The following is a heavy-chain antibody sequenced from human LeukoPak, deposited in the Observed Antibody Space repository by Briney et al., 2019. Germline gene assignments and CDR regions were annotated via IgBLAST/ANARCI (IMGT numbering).Heavy chain of an antibody. V-gene: IGHV3-74*01. J-gene: IGHJ4*02. Sequence: GGSLRLSCAVSGFTFSSSWMHWVRHAPGKGLVWVSHIKTDGSTTAYADSVKGRFTISRDNAKNTLYLQMNSLRAEDTGVYYYARGNQQLPRSTPDYWGQGTLVTVSS. CDR3: ARGNQQLPRSTPDY. CDR1: GFTFSSSW. D-gene: IGHD2-2*01. CDR2: IKTDGSTT.